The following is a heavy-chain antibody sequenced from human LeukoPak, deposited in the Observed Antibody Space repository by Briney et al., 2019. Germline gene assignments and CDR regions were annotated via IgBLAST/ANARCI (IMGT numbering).Heavy chain of an antibody. CDR1: GYTFTGYY. D-gene: IGHD3-22*01. V-gene: IGHV1-2*02. Sequence: ASVKVSCKASGYTFTGYYMHWVRQAPGQGLEWMGWINPNSGGTNYAQKFQGRVTMTRDTSISTAHMELSRLRSDDTAVYYCARTEGSSGSQWYYYYMDVWGKGTTVTVSS. CDR2: INPNSGGT. CDR3: ARTEGSSGSQWYYYYMDV. J-gene: IGHJ6*03.